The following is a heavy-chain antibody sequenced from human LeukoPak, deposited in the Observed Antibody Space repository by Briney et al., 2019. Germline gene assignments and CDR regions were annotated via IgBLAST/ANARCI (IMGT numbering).Heavy chain of an antibody. Sequence: SQTLSLTCTVSGGSISSGSYYWSWIRQPAGKGLEWIGRIYTSGSTNYNPSLKSRVTISVDTSKNQFSLKLSSVTAADTAVYYCAGWGYCSSTSCARHWFDPWGQGTLVTVSS. CDR2: IYTSGST. D-gene: IGHD2-2*01. J-gene: IGHJ5*02. V-gene: IGHV4-61*02. CDR3: AGWGYCSSTSCARHWFDP. CDR1: GGSISSGSYY.